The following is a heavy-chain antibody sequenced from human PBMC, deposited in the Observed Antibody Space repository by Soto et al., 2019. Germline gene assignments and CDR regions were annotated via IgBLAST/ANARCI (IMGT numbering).Heavy chain of an antibody. CDR3: VKDLVVLSAIFDS. J-gene: IGHJ4*02. Sequence: WSLRLSCAASGFTFGNYAMGWVRQAPGKGLEWVSGIVASGGRTFYADSAKGRFTISRDNSRSTLYLQMNSLRADDTAVYYCVKDLVVLSAIFDSWGRGTLVTVSS. CDR2: IVASGGRT. D-gene: IGHD2-21*02. V-gene: IGHV3-23*01. CDR1: GFTFGNYA.